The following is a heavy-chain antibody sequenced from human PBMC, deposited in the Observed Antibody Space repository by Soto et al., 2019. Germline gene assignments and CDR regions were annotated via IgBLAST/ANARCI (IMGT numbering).Heavy chain of an antibody. Sequence: GASVEVCWEACGDRIASSYRKWARQDTRQGLEWMGIMNPSSGNTGYAQKFQGSVTMTRDTSKSTAYLELSSLRYEDTAVYYCASDQPRYSYGSGLGYRGQGTLVTVSS. CDR1: GDRIASSY. J-gene: IGHJ4*02. V-gene: IGHV1-8*01. CDR3: ASDQPRYSYGSGLGY. CDR2: MNPSSGNT. D-gene: IGHD5-18*01.